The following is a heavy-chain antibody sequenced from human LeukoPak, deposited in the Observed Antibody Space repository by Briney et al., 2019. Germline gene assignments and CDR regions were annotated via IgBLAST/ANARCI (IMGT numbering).Heavy chain of an antibody. V-gene: IGHV4-4*02. D-gene: IGHD6-13*01. CDR3: ARDAAAGYSLAY. CDR2: ISHSGNT. CDR1: GGSLSGGKW. J-gene: IGHJ4*02. Sequence: SETLSLTCAVSGGSLSGGKWWSWVRQPPGKGLEWIGEISHSGNTIYNPSLKRLLTILVDKAKNQFSLNMKSVTAADTAVYYCARDAAAGYSLAYWGQGTLVTVSS.